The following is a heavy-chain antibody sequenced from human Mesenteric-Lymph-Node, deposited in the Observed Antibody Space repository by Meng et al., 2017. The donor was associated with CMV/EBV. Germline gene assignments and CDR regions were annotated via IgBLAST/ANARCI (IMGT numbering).Heavy chain of an antibody. CDR3: ARGGIVVGGVDY. CDR1: GYTFTSYY. J-gene: IGHJ4*02. CDR2: MNPYGGST. Sequence: ASVKVSCKASGYTFTSYYMNWVRQAPGQGLEWMGIMNPYGGSTSYAQKFQGRITMTRDTSTSTVYMELSSLTSEDTAVYYCARGGIVVGGVDYWGQGTLVTVSS. D-gene: IGHD2-2*01. V-gene: IGHV1-46*01.